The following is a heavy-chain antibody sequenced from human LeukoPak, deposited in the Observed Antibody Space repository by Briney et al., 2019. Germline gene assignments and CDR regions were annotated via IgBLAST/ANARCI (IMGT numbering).Heavy chain of an antibody. J-gene: IGHJ4*02. CDR1: GGSISSGGYY. Sequence: SETLSLTCTVSGGSISSGGYYWSWIRQHPGKGLEWIGYIYYSGSTYYNPSLKSRVTISVDTSKNQFPLKLSSVTAADTAVYYCARGLHVDTAMVQYYFDYWGQGTLVTVSS. CDR2: IYYSGST. D-gene: IGHD5-18*01. CDR3: ARGLHVDTAMVQYYFDY. V-gene: IGHV4-31*03.